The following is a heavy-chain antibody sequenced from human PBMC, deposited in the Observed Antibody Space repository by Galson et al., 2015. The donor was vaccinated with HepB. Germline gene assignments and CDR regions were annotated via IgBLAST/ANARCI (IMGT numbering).Heavy chain of an antibody. V-gene: IGHV4-31*03. Sequence: TLSLTCTVSGGAISSGGYYWSWIRQHSGKGLEWIAFIFYTGNSYYNPSLKSRVTISVDTSKNQFSLKLNSVTAADTAVYYCARDPSSNSNGMDVWGQGTMVTVSS. D-gene: IGHD6-6*01. J-gene: IGHJ6*02. CDR3: ARDPSSNSNGMDV. CDR1: GGAISSGGYY. CDR2: IFYTGNS.